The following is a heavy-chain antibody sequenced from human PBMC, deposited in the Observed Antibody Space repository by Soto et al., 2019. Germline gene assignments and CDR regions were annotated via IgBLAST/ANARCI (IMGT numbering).Heavy chain of an antibody. CDR2: INHSGST. CDR3: ARLTYYYYGMDV. J-gene: IGHJ6*02. V-gene: IGHV4-34*01. Sequence: SETLSLTCAVYGGSFSGYYWSWIRQPPGKGLEWIGEINHSGSTNYNPSLKSRVTISVDTSKNQFSLKLSSVTAADTAVYYCARLTYYYYGMDVWGQGTTVTVPS. CDR1: GGSFSGYY.